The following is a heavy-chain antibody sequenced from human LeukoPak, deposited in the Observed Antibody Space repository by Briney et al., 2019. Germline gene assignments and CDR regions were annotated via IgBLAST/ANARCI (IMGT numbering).Heavy chain of an antibody. D-gene: IGHD3-22*01. CDR3: TRDYDTSGYDVRFEF. CDR2: IKQDGSET. V-gene: IGHV3-7*04. Sequence: GGSLRLSCAASGFTFSRYWMTWVRQAPGKGLEWVANIKQDGSETYYVDSVKGRFTISRDNGKRTLYLQLNSLTAEDTGVYYCTRDYDTSGYDVRFEFWGQGTLVTISS. J-gene: IGHJ4*02. CDR1: GFTFSRYW.